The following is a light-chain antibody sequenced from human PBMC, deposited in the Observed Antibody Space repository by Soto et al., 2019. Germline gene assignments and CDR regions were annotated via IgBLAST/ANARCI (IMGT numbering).Light chain of an antibody. CDR2: EAS. Sequence: DIVLAQAPGTQSSSPGERATLSCXARRSVITFLAWYQQRPGQAPRLLISEASNRAAGIPARFSGSGSGTDFTLTISSLEPEDFAVYYCQQSHNWPRTFGQGTKVDIK. CDR1: RSVITF. V-gene: IGKV3-11*01. CDR3: QQSHNWPRT. J-gene: IGKJ1*01.